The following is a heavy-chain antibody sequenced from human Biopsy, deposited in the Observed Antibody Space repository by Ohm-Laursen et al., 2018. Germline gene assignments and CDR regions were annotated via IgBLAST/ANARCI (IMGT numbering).Heavy chain of an antibody. CDR3: AKINPSSIYYYYGMDV. V-gene: IGHV3-23*01. Sequence: SLRLSCSASGFIFSRNDMSWVRQAPEKGLEWVSGISGSGASTYYADSVKGRFTISRDNSKNTLFLQMGSLRADDTAVYYCAKINPSSIYYYYGMDVWGQGTTVTVSS. J-gene: IGHJ6*02. CDR2: ISGSGAST. CDR1: GFIFSRND.